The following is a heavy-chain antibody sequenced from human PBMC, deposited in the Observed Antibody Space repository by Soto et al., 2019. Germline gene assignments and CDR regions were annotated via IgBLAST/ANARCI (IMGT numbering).Heavy chain of an antibody. CDR2: IYYSGST. CDR3: ARHEGNYDILTGYLTPLDY. D-gene: IGHD3-9*01. CDR1: GGSISSYY. J-gene: IGHJ4*02. Sequence: SETLSLTCTVSGGSISSYYWSWIRQPPGKGLEWIGYIYYSGSTNYNPSLKSRVTISVDTSKNQFSLKLSSVTAADTAVYYCARHEGNYDILTGYLTPLDYWGQGTLVTVSS. V-gene: IGHV4-59*08.